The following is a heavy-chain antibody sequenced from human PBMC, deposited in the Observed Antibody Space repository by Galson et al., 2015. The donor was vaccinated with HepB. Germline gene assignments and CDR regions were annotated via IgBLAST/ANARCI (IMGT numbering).Heavy chain of an antibody. Sequence: SVKVSCKASGYTFTGYYMHWVRQAPGQGLEWMGWINPNSGGTNYAQKLQGRVTMTRDTSISTAYMELSRLRSDDTAVYYCARAYCSSTSCSTKAAFDYWGQGTLVTVSS. D-gene: IGHD2-2*01. V-gene: IGHV1-2*02. J-gene: IGHJ4*02. CDR2: INPNSGGT. CDR1: GYTFTGYY. CDR3: ARAYCSSTSCSTKAAFDY.